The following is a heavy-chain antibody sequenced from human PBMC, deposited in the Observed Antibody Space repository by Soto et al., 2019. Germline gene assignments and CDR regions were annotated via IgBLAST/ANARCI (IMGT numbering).Heavy chain of an antibody. CDR1: GFTFSSYG. Sequence: QVQLVESGGGVVQPGRSLRLSCAASGFTFSSYGMHWVRQAPGKGLEWVAVIWYDGSNKYYADSVKGRFTISRDNSKTTLYLQMTSLRAEDTAVYYCARDQGVGATAYFDYWGQGTLVTVSS. CDR3: ARDQGVGATAYFDY. CDR2: IWYDGSNK. V-gene: IGHV3-33*01. J-gene: IGHJ4*02. D-gene: IGHD1-26*01.